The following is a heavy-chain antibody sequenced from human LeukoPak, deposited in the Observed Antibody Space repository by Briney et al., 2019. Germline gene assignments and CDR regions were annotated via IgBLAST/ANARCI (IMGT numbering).Heavy chain of an antibody. Sequence: GASVKVSCKASGGTFSSYAISWVRQAPGQGLEWMGGIIPIFGTANYAQKFQGRVTITTDESASTAYMELSSLRSEDTAVYYCARATDFWSGPFDYWGQGTLVTVSS. CDR2: IIPIFGTA. J-gene: IGHJ4*02. CDR3: ARATDFWSGPFDY. V-gene: IGHV1-69*05. D-gene: IGHD3-3*01. CDR1: GGTFSSYA.